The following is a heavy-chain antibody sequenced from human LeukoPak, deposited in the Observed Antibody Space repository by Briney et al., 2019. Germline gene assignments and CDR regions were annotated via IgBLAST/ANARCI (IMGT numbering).Heavy chain of an antibody. V-gene: IGHV1-8*03. CDR3: ARVSPPYYDFWSGLRTFDY. CDR2: MNPNSGNT. J-gene: IGHJ4*02. CDR1: GYTFTSYD. Sequence: ASVKVSCKASGYTFTSYDINWVRQATGQGLEWMGWMNPNSGNTGYTQKFQGRVTITRNTSIRTAYMELSSLRSEDAAVYYCARVSPPYYDFWSGLRTFDYWGQGTLVTVSS. D-gene: IGHD3-3*01.